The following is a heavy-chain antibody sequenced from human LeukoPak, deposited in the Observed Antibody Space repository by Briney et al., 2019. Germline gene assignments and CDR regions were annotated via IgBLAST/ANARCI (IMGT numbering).Heavy chain of an antibody. J-gene: IGHJ4*02. V-gene: IGHV5-51*01. CDR2: IYPGDSDT. CDR1: GYSFTSYW. D-gene: IGHD3-22*01. CDR3: ARHTPSSNYYYFDY. Sequence: GESLKISCKGSGYSFTSYWIGWVRQMPGKGLEWMGIIYPGDSDTKYSPSFQGQVTISADKSISTAYLQWSSLKASDTATYYCARHTPSSNYYYFDYWGQGTLVTVSS.